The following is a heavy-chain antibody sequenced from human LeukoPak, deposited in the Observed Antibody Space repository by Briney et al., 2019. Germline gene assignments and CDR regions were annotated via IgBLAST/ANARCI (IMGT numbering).Heavy chain of an antibody. J-gene: IGHJ4*02. V-gene: IGHV4-39*01. CDR1: GASISSSSYY. CDR2: IYYSGST. D-gene: IGHD3-3*01. CDR3: ARQCGLDYDFWSGYYRDY. Sequence: SETLSLTCTVSGASISSSSYYWGWIRQPPGKGLEWIGSIYYSGSTYYNPSLKSRVTISVDTSKNQFSLKLSSVTAADTAVYYCARQCGLDYDFWSGYYRDYWGQGTLVTVSS.